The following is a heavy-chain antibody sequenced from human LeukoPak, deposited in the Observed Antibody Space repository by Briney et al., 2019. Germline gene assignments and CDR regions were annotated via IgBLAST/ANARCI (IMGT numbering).Heavy chain of an antibody. CDR3: TRVGYIDEGIDY. V-gene: IGHV3-7*04. CDR2: IKQDGSKR. CDR1: GFTFSSYA. Sequence: GGSLRLSCAASGFTFSSYAMTWVRQAPGKGLEWVANIKQDGSKRSYVDSVKGRFTISRDNAKNSLYLQMNSLRAEDTAIYYCTRVGYIDEGIDYWGQGTLVTVSS. D-gene: IGHD5-24*01. J-gene: IGHJ4*02.